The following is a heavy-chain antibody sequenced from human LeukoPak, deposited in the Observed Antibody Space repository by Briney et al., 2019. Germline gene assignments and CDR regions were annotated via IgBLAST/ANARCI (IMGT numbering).Heavy chain of an antibody. CDR3: ARQTYYYASSGYLAPRRWFDP. V-gene: IGHV5-51*01. Sequence: GASLQISCEGSGYIFTSYWIGWGRQLPGKGLEWVGIIYPGDSDTRSSPSFQGQVTISASKSTSTPALQWSSLKAAATAIYTGARQTYYYASSGYLAPRRWFDPWGQGTLVTVSS. CDR2: IYPGDSDT. D-gene: IGHD3-22*01. J-gene: IGHJ5*02. CDR1: GYIFTSYW.